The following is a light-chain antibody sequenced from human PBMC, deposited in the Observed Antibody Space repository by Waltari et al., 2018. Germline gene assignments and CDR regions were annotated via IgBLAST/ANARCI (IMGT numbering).Light chain of an antibody. CDR3: MQARQTPWT. J-gene: IGKJ1*01. CDR1: QSLLHSSGNTY. V-gene: IGKV2-28*01. Sequence: DIVMTQSPLSLSVTPGEPASISCRSSQSLLHSSGNTYLDWYLQKPGQSPQLLIYLVSKRASGVPDRCSGSGSGTDFTLKISRVEAEDVGVYFCMQARQTPWTFGQGTKVEIK. CDR2: LVS.